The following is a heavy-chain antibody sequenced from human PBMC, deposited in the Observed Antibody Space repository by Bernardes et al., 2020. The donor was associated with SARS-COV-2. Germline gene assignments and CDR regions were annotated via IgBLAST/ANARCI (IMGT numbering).Heavy chain of an antibody. Sequence: ASVKVSCKASGYTFTGYYMHWVRQAPGQGLEWMGWINPNSGGTNYAQKFQGRVTITRDTSISTAYMELSRLRSDDTAVYYCALPPTNYDRYGMDVWGQGTTVTVSS. D-gene: IGHD3-22*01. CDR2: INPNSGGT. CDR1: GYTFTGYY. J-gene: IGHJ6*02. CDR3: ALPPTNYDRYGMDV. V-gene: IGHV1-2*02.